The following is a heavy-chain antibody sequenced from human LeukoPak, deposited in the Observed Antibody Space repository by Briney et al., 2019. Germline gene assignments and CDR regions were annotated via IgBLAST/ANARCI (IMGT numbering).Heavy chain of an antibody. D-gene: IGHD2-2*01. V-gene: IGHV3-15*01. J-gene: IGHJ4*02. CDR2: IKSKTDGGTT. Sequence: PGGSLRLSCAASGFTFSSYSMNWVRQAPGKGLEWGGRIKSKTDGGTTDYAAPVKGRFTISRDDSQNTLYLQMNSLKSEDTAVYYCTTELGYCSSTDCYYRDYWGQGTLITVSS. CDR3: TTELGYCSSTDCYYRDY. CDR1: GFTFSSYS.